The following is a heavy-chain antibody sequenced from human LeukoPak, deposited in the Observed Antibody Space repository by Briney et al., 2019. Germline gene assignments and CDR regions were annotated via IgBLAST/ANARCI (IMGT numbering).Heavy chain of an antibody. CDR1: VFTSSSFS. CDR2: ISSSSSYI. D-gene: IGHD3-22*01. CDR3: AREGVDYDSSGYDY. V-gene: IGHV3-21*01. Sequence: GRSLRLSCAPSVFTSSSFSMNWVRQAPGQGLEWVSSISSSSSYIYYADTVKGRFTISRDNAKNSRYLQMNILRAEDTAVYYWAREGVDYDSSGYDYWGQGSLVSVSS. J-gene: IGHJ4*02.